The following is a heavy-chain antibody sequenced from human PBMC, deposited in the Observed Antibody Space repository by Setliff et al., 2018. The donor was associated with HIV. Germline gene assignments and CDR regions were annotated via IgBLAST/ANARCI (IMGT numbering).Heavy chain of an antibody. CDR1: GYSISSGSYY. D-gene: IGHD6-13*01. J-gene: IGHJ4*02. CDR3: ARVARGGHSSRWYYFDY. V-gene: IGHV4-61*02. Sequence: PSETLSLTCAVSGYSISSGSYYWSWIRQPAGKGLEWIGRIYTSGSTKYNPSLKSRVTISVDTSKNQFSLKVSSVTAADTAVYYCARVARGGHSSRWYYFDYWGQGTLVTVSS. CDR2: IYTSGST.